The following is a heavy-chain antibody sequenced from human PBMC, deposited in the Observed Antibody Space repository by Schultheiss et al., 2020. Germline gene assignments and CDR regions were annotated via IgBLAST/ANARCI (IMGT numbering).Heavy chain of an antibody. V-gene: IGHV4-34*01. CDR3: ARVANYDFWSGYYGPQARKTLFDY. J-gene: IGHJ4*02. D-gene: IGHD3-3*01. CDR2: INHSGST. Sequence: SQTLSLTCAVYGGSFSGYYWSWIRQPPGKGLEWIGEINHSGSTNYNPSLKSRVTISVDTSKNQFSLKLSSVTAADTAVYYCARVANYDFWSGYYGPQARKTLFDYWGQGTLVTVYS. CDR1: GGSFSGYY.